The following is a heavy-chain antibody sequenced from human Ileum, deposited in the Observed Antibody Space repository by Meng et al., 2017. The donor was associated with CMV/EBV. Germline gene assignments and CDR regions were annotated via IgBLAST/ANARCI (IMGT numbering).Heavy chain of an antibody. V-gene: IGHV3-7*01. D-gene: IGHD2-2*01. J-gene: IGHJ5*02. CDR2: IKQDGSEK. Sequence: GESLKISCAASGFTFSSYWMSWVRQAPGKGLEWVANIKQDGSEKYYVDSVKGRFTISRDNAKNSLYLQMNSLRAEDTAVYYCARRGPGYCSSTSCSSYWFDPWGQGTLVTFSS. CDR3: ARRGPGYCSSTSCSSYWFDP. CDR1: GFTFSSYW.